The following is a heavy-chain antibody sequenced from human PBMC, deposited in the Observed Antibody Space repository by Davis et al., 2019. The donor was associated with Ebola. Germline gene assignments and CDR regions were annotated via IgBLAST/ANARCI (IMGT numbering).Heavy chain of an antibody. J-gene: IGHJ4*02. D-gene: IGHD3-10*01. CDR3: AHSHLDYYGSGSMRY. CDR2: IYWDDDN. V-gene: IGHV2-5*02. Sequence: SGPTLVNPTHTFTLTCTFSVFSLSTRGVGVGWIRQPPGKALEWIELIYWDDDNPYSPALKSSLTITKDTSKNQVVLTITDMDPVDTATYYCAHSHLDYYGSGSMRYWGQGTLVTVSS. CDR1: VFSLSTRGVG.